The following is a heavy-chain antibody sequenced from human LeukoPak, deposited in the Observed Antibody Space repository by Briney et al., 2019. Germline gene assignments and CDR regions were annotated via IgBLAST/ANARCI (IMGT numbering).Heavy chain of an antibody. CDR1: GGSFSGYY. Sequence: SETLSLTCAVYGGSFSGYYWSWIRQPPGKGLEWIGEINLGGSTSYNPSLKSRVTMTIDTSKKEVSLKLTSVTAADTSIYFCATSTKTVRPDSWDSWGQGTLVSVSS. CDR3: ATSTKTVRPDSWDS. D-gene: IGHD6-6*01. CDR2: INLGGST. J-gene: IGHJ4*02. V-gene: IGHV4-34*01.